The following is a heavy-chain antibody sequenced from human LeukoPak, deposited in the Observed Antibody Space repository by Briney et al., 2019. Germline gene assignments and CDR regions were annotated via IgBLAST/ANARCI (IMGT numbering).Heavy chain of an antibody. CDR2: FDPEDGET. Sequence: ASVKVSCKVSGYTLTELSMHWVRQAPGKGLQWMGGFDPEDGETIYAQKFQGRVTMTENTSTDTAYMELSSLRSEDTAVYYCARDPEGVTPLDYWGQGTLVTVSS. D-gene: IGHD3-10*01. V-gene: IGHV1-24*01. CDR3: ARDPEGVTPLDY. J-gene: IGHJ4*02. CDR1: GYTLTELS.